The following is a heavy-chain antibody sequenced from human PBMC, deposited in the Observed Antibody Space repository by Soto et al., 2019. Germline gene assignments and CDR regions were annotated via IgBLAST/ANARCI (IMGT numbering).Heavy chain of an antibody. J-gene: IGHJ6*02. D-gene: IGHD2-2*02. CDR3: ASPVVVVPAAIPDYYYGMDV. CDR1: GFTFSNYA. Sequence: VGSLRLSCAASGFTFSNYAMSWVRQAPGKGLEWVSGITSSGGSTYYADSVKGRFTISRDNAKNSLYLQMNSLRAEDTAVYYCASPVVVVPAAIPDYYYGMDVWGQGTTVTVSS. CDR2: ITSSGGST. V-gene: IGHV3-23*01.